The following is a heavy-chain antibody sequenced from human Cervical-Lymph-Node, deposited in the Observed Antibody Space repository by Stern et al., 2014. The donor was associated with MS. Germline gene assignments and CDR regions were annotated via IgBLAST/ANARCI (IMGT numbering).Heavy chain of an antibody. V-gene: IGHV3-53*01. CDR3: ARDYYDSRGYAH. Sequence: VQLEESGGGLIQPGGSLRLSCAVSGYSVSTNYMSWIRQAPGKGLEWVADISSGGSTYHAASVRGRFTISRDNARNTLSLQMDSLRVEDTAVYYCARDYYDSRGYAHWGQGTLVTVSS. D-gene: IGHD3-22*01. CDR1: GYSVSTNY. CDR2: ISSGGST. J-gene: IGHJ4*02.